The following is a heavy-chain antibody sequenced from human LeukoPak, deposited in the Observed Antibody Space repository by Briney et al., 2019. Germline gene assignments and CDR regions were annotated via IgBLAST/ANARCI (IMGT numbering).Heavy chain of an antibody. V-gene: IGHV3-23*01. CDR3: ARDLSAAFDF. CDR1: GFTFSSYA. CDR2: IGRYGGDI. Sequence: GGSLRLSCAASGFTFSSYAMTWVRQAPGKGLEWVSAIGRYGGDIQYADSVKGRFTISRDNSKNTLFLDMSDLRVEDTAVYYCARDLSAAFDFWGQGVLVTVSS. J-gene: IGHJ4*02. D-gene: IGHD6-19*01.